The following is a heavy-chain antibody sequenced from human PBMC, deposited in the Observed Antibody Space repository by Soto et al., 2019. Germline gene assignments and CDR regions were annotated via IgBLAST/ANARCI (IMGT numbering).Heavy chain of an antibody. CDR2: ISGGGSGA. Sequence: EVQLLESGGGLVQPGGSLRLSCKASGFTFSDHAMTWVRQAPGKGLEWVSGISGGGSGAYYADSVKGRFTVSRANSKNTLFLQMDSLRAEDTAVYYCAIDLWWYTHWGQGTVVTVSS. D-gene: IGHD2-15*01. J-gene: IGHJ4*02. V-gene: IGHV3-23*01. CDR3: AIDLWWYTH. CDR1: GFTFSDHA.